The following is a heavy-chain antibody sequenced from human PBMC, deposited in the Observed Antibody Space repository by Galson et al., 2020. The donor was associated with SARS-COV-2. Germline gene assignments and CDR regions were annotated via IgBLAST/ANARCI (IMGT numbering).Heavy chain of an antibody. Sequence: GESLKTSCSASGFTFSTYAIYWVRQAPGKGLEYVSVISSDGGSAYYADSVKGRFTSSRDNSKDTLYLQMSSLRTEDTAVYYCVKDGVRFNYYYYMDVWGKGTTVTVSS. CDR2: ISSDGGSA. D-gene: IGHD3-3*01. CDR1: GFTFSTYA. J-gene: IGHJ6*03. V-gene: IGHV3-64D*06. CDR3: VKDGVRFNYYYYMDV.